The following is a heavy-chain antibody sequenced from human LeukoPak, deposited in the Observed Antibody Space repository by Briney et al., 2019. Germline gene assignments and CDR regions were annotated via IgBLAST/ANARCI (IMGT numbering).Heavy chain of an antibody. J-gene: IGHJ4*02. CDR2: IRQDGGQT. Sequence: GGSLRLSCAASELTFSGYWMNWVRQAPGKGLQWVGDIRQDGGQTHYLDSVKGRFTISRDNAKRSLYLQMNSLRPEDTAVYYCARDGHSSGSFDYWGQGTLVTVSS. CDR1: ELTFSGYW. V-gene: IGHV3-7*01. CDR3: ARDGHSSGSFDY. D-gene: IGHD3-10*01.